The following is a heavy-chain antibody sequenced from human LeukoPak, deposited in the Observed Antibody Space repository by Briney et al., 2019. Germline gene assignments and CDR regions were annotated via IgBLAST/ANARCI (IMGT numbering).Heavy chain of an antibody. J-gene: IGHJ4*02. Sequence: ASVKVSCKASGYTFTGYYMRWVRQAPGQGLEWMGIINPSGGSTSYAQKFQGRVTMTRDMSTSTVYMELSSLRSEDTAVYYCAREEQLVYGYWGQGTLVTVSS. V-gene: IGHV1-46*01. D-gene: IGHD6-6*01. CDR1: GYTFTGYY. CDR3: AREEQLVYGY. CDR2: INPSGGST.